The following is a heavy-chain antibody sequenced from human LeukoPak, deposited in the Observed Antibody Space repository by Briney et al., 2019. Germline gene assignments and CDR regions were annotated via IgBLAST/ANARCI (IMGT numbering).Heavy chain of an antibody. J-gene: IGHJ4*02. V-gene: IGHV1-8*03. CDR3: ARGPDWGFRHYFDY. CDR2: MNPNSGNT. D-gene: IGHD7-27*01. Sequence: GASVKVSCKASGYTFTSYDINWVRQATGQGLEWMGWMNPNSGNTGYAQKFQGRVTITRNTSISTAYMELSSLRSEDTAVYYCARGPDWGFRHYFDYWGQGTLVTVSS. CDR1: GYTFTSYD.